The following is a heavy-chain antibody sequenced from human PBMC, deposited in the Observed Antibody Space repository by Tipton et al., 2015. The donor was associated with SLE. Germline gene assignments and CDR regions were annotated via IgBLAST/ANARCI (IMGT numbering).Heavy chain of an antibody. CDR1: GGSIISSSYY. J-gene: IGHJ4*02. CDR3: ATRERTHWYSKGAFDC. CDR2: IYDSGST. Sequence: TLSLTCTVSGGSIISSSYYWDWIRQPPGKGLEWIGSIYDSGSTYDNPSLKSRVTISVDTSKNNFSLRLRSVTAADTAVYYCATRERTHWYSKGAFDCWGQGTLVTVSS. V-gene: IGHV4-39*07. D-gene: IGHD1-26*01.